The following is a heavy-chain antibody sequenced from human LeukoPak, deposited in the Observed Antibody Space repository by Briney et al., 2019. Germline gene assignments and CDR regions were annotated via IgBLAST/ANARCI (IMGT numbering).Heavy chain of an antibody. CDR1: GYTFTSYY. V-gene: IGHV1-46*01. CDR3: ARDQYDFWSGYDAYGMDV. D-gene: IGHD3-3*01. J-gene: IGHJ6*02. Sequence: ASVKVSCKASGYTFTSYYMHWVRQAPGQGLEWIGIINPSGGSTSYAQEFQGRVTMTRDTSMSTVYMELSSLRSEDTAVYYCARDQYDFWSGYDAYGMDVWGQGTTVTVSS. CDR2: INPSGGST.